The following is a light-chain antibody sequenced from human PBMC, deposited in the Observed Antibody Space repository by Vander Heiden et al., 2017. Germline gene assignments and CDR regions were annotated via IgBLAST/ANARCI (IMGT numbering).Light chain of an antibody. CDR1: TGAVTSGHY. Sequence: QAVVTQEPSLTVSPGGTVTLTCSSSTGAVTSGHYPFWLQQKPGQAPRELIYDTSNKYAWTPARFSASRRGGKAALTLSGAQPEDEDDYDCLLAYSGPRVFGGGTRLTVL. J-gene: IGLJ3*02. V-gene: IGLV7-46*01. CDR3: LLAYSGPRV. CDR2: DTS.